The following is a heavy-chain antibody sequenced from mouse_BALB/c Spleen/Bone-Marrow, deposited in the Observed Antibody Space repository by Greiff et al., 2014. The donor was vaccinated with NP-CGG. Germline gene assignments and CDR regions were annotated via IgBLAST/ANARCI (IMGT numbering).Heavy chain of an antibody. Sequence: VQLQQSGPELVKPGASVKISCKTSGYTFTEYSMHWVKQSHGKSLEWIGGINPNNGVTSYNQKFKDRATLTVDKSSNTAYMELRSLTSEDSAVYFCARWGWDFATGYWGQGTSVTVSS. V-gene: IGHV1-18*01. D-gene: IGHD3-3*01. J-gene: IGHJ4*01. CDR3: ARWGWDFATGY. CDR2: INPNNGVT. CDR1: GYTFTEYS.